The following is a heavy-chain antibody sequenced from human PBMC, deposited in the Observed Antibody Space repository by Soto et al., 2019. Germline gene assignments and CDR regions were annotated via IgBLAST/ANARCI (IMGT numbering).Heavy chain of an antibody. CDR2: IIPILGIA. D-gene: IGHD6-25*01. CDR3: ARAIYIAAGNWFDP. Sequence: QVQLVQSGAEVKKPGSSVKVSCKASGGTFSSYTISWLRQAPGQGLEWMGRIIPILGIANYAQKFQGRVTITADKSTSTAYMELSSLRSEDTAVYYCARAIYIAAGNWFDPWGQGTLVTVSS. V-gene: IGHV1-69*02. J-gene: IGHJ5*02. CDR1: GGTFSSYT.